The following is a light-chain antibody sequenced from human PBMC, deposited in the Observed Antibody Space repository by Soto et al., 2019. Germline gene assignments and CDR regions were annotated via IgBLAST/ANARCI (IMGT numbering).Light chain of an antibody. V-gene: IGKV4-1*01. CDR1: QNVLYSSNNRNL. CDR2: WAS. Sequence: DIVMTQSPEYLAVSLGERVTINCKSSQNVLYSSNNRNLIAWYQQKPGQPPKLLIYWASTRESGVPDRFSGSGSGRDFALTISSLQAEDVAVYYCQQYYSPPRYTFGQGTRLEIK. J-gene: IGKJ2*01. CDR3: QQYYSPPRYT.